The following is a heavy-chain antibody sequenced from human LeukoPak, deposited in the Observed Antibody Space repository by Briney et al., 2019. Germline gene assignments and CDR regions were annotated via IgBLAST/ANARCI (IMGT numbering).Heavy chain of an antibody. Sequence: ESGPTLVKPTQTLTPTCTFSGFSLSTSGVSVGWIRQPPGKALEWLALIYWDDDKRYSPSLKSKLTITKDTSKNQVVLTMTNMDPVDTATYYCAHSNSARYPLYFQNWGQGTLVTVSS. D-gene: IGHD1-26*01. J-gene: IGHJ1*01. CDR1: GFSLSTSGVS. CDR3: AHSNSARYPLYFQN. CDR2: IYWDDDK. V-gene: IGHV2-5*02.